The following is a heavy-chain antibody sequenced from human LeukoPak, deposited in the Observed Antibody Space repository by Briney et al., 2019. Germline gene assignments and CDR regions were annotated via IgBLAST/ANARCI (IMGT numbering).Heavy chain of an antibody. V-gene: IGHV1-2*02. Sequence: GASVKVSCKASGYTFTGYYMHWVRQAPGQGLEWMGWINPDSGGTNYAQKFQGRVTMTRDTSISTAYMELSRLRSEDTAVYYCARDDIVVVPAAADLNYYYYYMDVWGKGTTVTVSS. CDR2: INPDSGGT. CDR3: ARDDIVVVPAAADLNYYYYYMDV. CDR1: GYTFTGYY. J-gene: IGHJ6*03. D-gene: IGHD2-2*01.